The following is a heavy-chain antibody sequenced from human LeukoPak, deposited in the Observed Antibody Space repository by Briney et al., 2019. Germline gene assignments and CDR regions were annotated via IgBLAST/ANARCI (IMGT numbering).Heavy chain of an antibody. J-gene: IGHJ4*02. V-gene: IGHV3-30*18. CDR3: AKDMSHTAPDY. Sequence: GGSLRLSCAASGFTFSSYGMHWVRQAPGKGLEWVAVISYDGCNKYYADSVKGRFTISRDNSKNTLYLQMNSLRAEDTAVYYCAKDMSHTAPDYWGQGTLVTVSS. CDR1: GFTFSSYG. CDR2: ISYDGCNK. D-gene: IGHD2-2*02.